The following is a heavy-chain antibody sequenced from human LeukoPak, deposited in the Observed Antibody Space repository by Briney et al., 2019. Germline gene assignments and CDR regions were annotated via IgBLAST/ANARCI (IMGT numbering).Heavy chain of an antibody. CDR2: IWYDGSNK. CDR1: GFTFSSYG. Sequence: PGGSLRLSCAASGFTFSSYGMHWVRQAPGKGPEWVAVIWYDGSNKYYADSVKGRFTISRDNSKNTLYLQMNSLRAEDTAVYYCARTTHSGSYYNYFDYWGQGTLVTVSS. CDR3: ARTTHSGSYYNYFDY. D-gene: IGHD3-10*01. V-gene: IGHV3-33*01. J-gene: IGHJ4*02.